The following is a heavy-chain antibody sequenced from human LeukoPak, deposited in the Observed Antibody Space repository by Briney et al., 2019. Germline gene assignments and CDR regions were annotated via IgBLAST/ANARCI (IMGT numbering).Heavy chain of an antibody. Sequence: ASVKVSCKASGYTFTSYYMHWVRQAPGQGLEWMGIINPSGGSTSYAQKFQGRVTITADESTSTAYMELSSLRSEDTAVYYCASISSFHFDYWGQGTLVTVSS. J-gene: IGHJ4*02. V-gene: IGHV1-46*01. CDR1: GYTFTSYY. CDR2: INPSGGST. CDR3: ASISSFHFDY. D-gene: IGHD3-3*02.